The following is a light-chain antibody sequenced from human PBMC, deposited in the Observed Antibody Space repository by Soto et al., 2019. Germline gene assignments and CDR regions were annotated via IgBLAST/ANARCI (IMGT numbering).Light chain of an antibody. CDR3: SSYPGSNIPSV. J-gene: IGLJ1*01. Sequence: QSVLTQPPSASGSPGQSVTISCTGTSSDVGGYNYVSWYQQHPGKAPKLMIYDVSKRPSGVPDRFSGSKSGNTASLTVSGLQAEDEADYYCSSYPGSNIPSVFGTGTKVTVL. V-gene: IGLV2-8*01. CDR1: SSDVGGYNY. CDR2: DVS.